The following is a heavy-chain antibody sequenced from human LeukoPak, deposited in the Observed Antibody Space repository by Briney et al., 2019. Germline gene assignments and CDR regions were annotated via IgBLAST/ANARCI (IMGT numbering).Heavy chain of an antibody. D-gene: IGHD4-17*01. V-gene: IGHV1-2*02. CDR3: ARDRTTVTTGYYGMDV. CDR1: GYTFTGYY. Sequence: ASVTVSSKAFGYTFTGYYMHWVRQAPGQGRDWMGWINPNTGVTNYAQKFQGRVTLTRDTSIITAYMELTRLRSDDTAVYYCARDRTTVTTGYYGMDVWGQGTRVTVSS. J-gene: IGHJ6*02. CDR2: INPNTGVT.